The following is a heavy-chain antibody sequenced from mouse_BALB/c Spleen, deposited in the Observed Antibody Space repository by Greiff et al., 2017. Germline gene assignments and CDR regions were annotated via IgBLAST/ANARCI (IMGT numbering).Heavy chain of an antibody. V-gene: IGHV2-9*02. CDR3: ARDGSYYGSSYDYAMDY. D-gene: IGHD1-1*01. J-gene: IGHJ4*01. Sequence: VQLQQSGPGLVAPSQSLSITCTVSGFSLNSYGVHWVRQPPGKGLEWLGVIWAGGSTNYNSALMSRLSISKDNSKSQVFLKMNSLQTDDTAMYYCARDGSYYGSSYDYAMDYWGQGTSVTVSS. CDR2: IWAGGST. CDR1: GFSLNSYG.